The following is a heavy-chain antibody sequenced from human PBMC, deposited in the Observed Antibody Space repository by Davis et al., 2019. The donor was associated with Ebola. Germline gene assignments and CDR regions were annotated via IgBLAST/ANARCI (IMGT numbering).Heavy chain of an antibody. J-gene: IGHJ4*02. CDR2: ISDYNGNT. CDR1: LYTHPSYL. D-gene: IGHD2-8*02. CDR3: ARTEVTGGVYYFGY. V-gene: IGHV1-18*01. Sequence: SVNVTLLSTLYTHPSYLSRWLRQPPGQGLERMGWISDYNGNTHYAHKLQRSVTMTTDTSTSTAYMELRSLRDDDKAVYYCARTEVTGGVYYFGYWGQGTLVTVSS.